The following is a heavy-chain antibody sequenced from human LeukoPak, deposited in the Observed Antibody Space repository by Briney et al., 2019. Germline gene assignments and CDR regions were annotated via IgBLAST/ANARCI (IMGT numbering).Heavy chain of an antibody. D-gene: IGHD5-18*01. CDR2: IYHSGST. CDR3: ARDLWDNIYGNIELDY. J-gene: IGHJ4*02. CDR1: GYSISSGYY. Sequence: PSETLSLTCTVSGYSISSGYYWGWIRQPPGKGLEWIGSIYHSGSTYYNPSLKSRVTISVDTSKNQFSLKLSSVTAADTAVYYCARDLWDNIYGNIELDYWGQGTLVTVSS. V-gene: IGHV4-38-2*02.